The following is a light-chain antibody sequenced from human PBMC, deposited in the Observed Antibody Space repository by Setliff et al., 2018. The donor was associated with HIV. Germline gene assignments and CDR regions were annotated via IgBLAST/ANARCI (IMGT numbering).Light chain of an antibody. J-gene: IGLJ2*01. Sequence: QSALTQPASVSGSPGQSITISCTGTSSDVGAYNYVSWFQQHPGKAPKLIIYEVRTRPSGVSTRFSGSKSGDTASLTISGLQAEDEADYYCSSYSTTNTILVGGGTK. V-gene: IGLV2-14*01. CDR3: SSYSTTNTIL. CDR2: EVR. CDR1: SSDVGAYNY.